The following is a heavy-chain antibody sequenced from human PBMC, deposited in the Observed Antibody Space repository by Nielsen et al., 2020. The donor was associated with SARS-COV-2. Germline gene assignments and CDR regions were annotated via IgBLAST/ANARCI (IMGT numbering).Heavy chain of an antibody. D-gene: IGHD5-24*01. CDR1: GFTFDDYA. CDR2: ISWNSGSI. Sequence: SLKISCAASGFTFDDYAMQWVRQAPGKGLEWVSGISWNSGSIGYADSVKGRFTISRDNAKNSLYLQMNSLRAEDTALYYCAKDIWDGYNPGGFDYWGQGTLVTVSS. J-gene: IGHJ4*02. CDR3: AKDIWDGYNPGGFDY. V-gene: IGHV3-9*01.